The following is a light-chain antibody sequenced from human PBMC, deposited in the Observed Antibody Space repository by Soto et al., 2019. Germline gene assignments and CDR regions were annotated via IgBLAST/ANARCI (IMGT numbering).Light chain of an antibody. CDR3: SSYTSSIAYV. V-gene: IGLV2-14*01. J-gene: IGLJ1*01. Sequence: QSALTQPASVSRSPGQTITISCTGTSSDVGGYNYVSWYQLHPGKAPKLMVYEVSNRPSGVSNRFSGSKSGNTASLTISGLQAEYEADYYCSSYTSSIAYVFGTGTEVAV. CDR2: EVS. CDR1: SSDVGGYNY.